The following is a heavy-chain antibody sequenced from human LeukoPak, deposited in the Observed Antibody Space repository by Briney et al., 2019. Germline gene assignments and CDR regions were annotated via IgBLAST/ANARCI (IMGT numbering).Heavy chain of an antibody. CDR3: ARVARGYCSGGSCYFGY. D-gene: IGHD2-15*01. CDR1: GYTFTSYD. CDR2: MNPNSGNT. Sequence: ASVKVSCKASGYTFTSYDINWVRQATGQGLEWMGWMNPNSGNTGYAQKFQGRVTMTRNTSISTAYMELSSLRSEDTAVYYCARVARGYCSGGSCYFGYWGQGTLVTVSS. J-gene: IGHJ4*02. V-gene: IGHV1-8*01.